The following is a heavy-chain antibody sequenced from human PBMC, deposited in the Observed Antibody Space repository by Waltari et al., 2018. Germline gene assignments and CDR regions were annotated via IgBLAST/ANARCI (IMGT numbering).Heavy chain of an antibody. CDR1: GGSSSSRSYH. J-gene: IGHJ3*01. CDR2: ISYSGNS. D-gene: IGHD1-26*01. CDR3: ATQIVGATPFYL. V-gene: IGHV4-39*01. Sequence: QLQLQQSGPGLVKPSETLSLSCGVPGGSSSSRSYHWGWIRQPPGKGLEWIGSISYSGNSYYNPSLKSRVTISVDTSKNQFSLKVTSVTAADTAIYYCATQIVGATPFYLWGQGTMVTVSS.